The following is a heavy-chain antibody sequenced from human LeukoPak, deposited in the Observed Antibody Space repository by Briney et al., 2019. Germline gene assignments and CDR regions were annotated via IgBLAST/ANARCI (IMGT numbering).Heavy chain of an antibody. Sequence: ASVKVSCKASGYTFTGYYMHWVRQAPGQGLEWMGWTNPNSGGTNYAQKFQGRVTMTRDTSISTAYMELSRLRSDDTAVYYCARGYYDFWSGYYYGYYGMDVWGQGTTVTVSS. D-gene: IGHD3-3*01. CDR3: ARGYYDFWSGYYYGYYGMDV. J-gene: IGHJ6*02. CDR2: TNPNSGGT. CDR1: GYTFTGYY. V-gene: IGHV1-2*02.